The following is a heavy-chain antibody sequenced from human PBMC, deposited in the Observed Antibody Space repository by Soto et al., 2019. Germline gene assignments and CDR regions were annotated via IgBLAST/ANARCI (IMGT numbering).Heavy chain of an antibody. CDR1: GFAFSNDW. Sequence: GGSLRLSCAASGFAFSNDWMNWFRQGPGKGLEWVSRIISGGTRVTYADSVKGRFTIARDNAKNTLYLEMHSLTAEDTAVYYCARERTSKGGMDVWGQGTTVTVSS. CDR3: ARERTSKGGMDV. V-gene: IGHV3-74*01. CDR2: IISGGTRV. J-gene: IGHJ6*02.